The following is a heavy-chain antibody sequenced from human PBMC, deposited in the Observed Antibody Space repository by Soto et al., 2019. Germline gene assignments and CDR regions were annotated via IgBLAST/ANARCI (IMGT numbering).Heavy chain of an antibody. CDR1: GGCISSYY. CDR2: IYYSGST. CDR3: AREHYYGSGNPTYFDY. J-gene: IGHJ4*02. V-gene: IGHV4-59*01. Sequence: NPSETLSLTCTVSGGCISSYYWSWIRQPPGKGLEWIGYIYYSGSTNYNPSLKSRVTISVDTSKNQFSLKLSSVTAADTAVYYCAREHYYGSGNPTYFDYWGQGTLVTVSS. D-gene: IGHD3-10*01.